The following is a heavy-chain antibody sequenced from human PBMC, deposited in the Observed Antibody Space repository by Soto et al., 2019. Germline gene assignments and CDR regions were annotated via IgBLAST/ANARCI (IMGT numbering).Heavy chain of an antibody. CDR1: GYTFTGYY. CDR3: ARAGYSSGWSKSYYYYYMDV. D-gene: IGHD6-19*01. V-gene: IGHV1-2*04. Sequence: ASVKVSCKASGYTFTGYYMHWVRQAPGQGLEWMGWINPNSGGTNYAQKFQGWVTMTRDTSISTAYMELSRLRSDDTAVYYCARAGYSSGWSKSYYYYYMDVWGKGTTVTVSS. J-gene: IGHJ6*03. CDR2: INPNSGGT.